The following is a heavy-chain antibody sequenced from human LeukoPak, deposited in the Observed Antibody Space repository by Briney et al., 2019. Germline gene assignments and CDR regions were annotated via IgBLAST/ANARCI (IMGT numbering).Heavy chain of an antibody. D-gene: IGHD3-3*01. CDR3: ARHVPYEDY. CDR1: GGSISSSRYY. V-gene: IGHV4-39*01. J-gene: IGHJ4*02. CDR2: IYYSGST. Sequence: PSETLSLTCTVSGGSISSSRYYWGWIRQPPGKGLEWIGSIYYSGSTYYNPSLKSRVTISVDTSKNQFSLKLSSVTAADTAVYYCARHVPYEDYWGQGTLVTVSS.